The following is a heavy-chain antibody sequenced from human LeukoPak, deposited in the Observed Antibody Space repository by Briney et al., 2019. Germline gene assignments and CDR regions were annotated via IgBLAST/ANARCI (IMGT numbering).Heavy chain of an antibody. D-gene: IGHD3-9*01. J-gene: IGHJ5*02. CDR3: ARGARFYDILTGYYIGPFDP. V-gene: IGHV4-59*01. CDR2: ICYSGST. Sequence: SETLSLTCTVSGGSISSYYWSWIRQPPGKGLEWIGYICYSGSTNYNPSLKSRVTISVDTSKNQFSLKLSSVTAADTAVYYCARGARFYDILTGYYIGPFDPWGQGTLVTVSS. CDR1: GGSISSYY.